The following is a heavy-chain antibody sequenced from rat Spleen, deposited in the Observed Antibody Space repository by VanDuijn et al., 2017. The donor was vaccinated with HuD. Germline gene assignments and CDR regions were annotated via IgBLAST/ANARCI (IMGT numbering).Heavy chain of an antibody. CDR3: TRGYDGTYYYVNWFAY. CDR1: GFSLTSFN. J-gene: IGHJ3*01. D-gene: IGHD1-12*02. Sequence: VRLKESGPGLVQPAQTLSLTCTVAGFSLTSFNVHWVRQPPGEGLEWIASITTSGGNTYYRDSVKGRFTISRDNAKNTQYLQMDSLRSEDTATYYCTRGYDGTYYYVNWFAYWGQGTLVTVSS. CDR2: ITTSGGNT. V-gene: IGHV5S13*01.